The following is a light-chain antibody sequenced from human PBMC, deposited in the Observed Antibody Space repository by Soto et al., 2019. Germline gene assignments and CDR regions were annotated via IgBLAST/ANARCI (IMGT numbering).Light chain of an antibody. CDR3: QQYNNWPPLT. Sequence: EIVMTQSPATLSVSPGERATLSCRASQSVSSNLAWDQQKPGQAPRLLIYGASTRATGIPARFSGSGSGTEFTLTISSLQSEDFAVYYCQQYNNWPPLTFGGGPKVEIK. CDR1: QSVSSN. J-gene: IGKJ4*01. CDR2: GAS. V-gene: IGKV3-15*01.